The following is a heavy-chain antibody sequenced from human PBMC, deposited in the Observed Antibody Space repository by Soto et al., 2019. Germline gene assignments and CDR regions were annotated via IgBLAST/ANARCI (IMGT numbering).Heavy chain of an antibody. J-gene: IGHJ5*02. CDR1: GYSFSNSG. D-gene: IGHD2-8*01. CDR3: ARDEYNNGRNWLNP. Sequence: GASVKVSCKASGYSFSNSGFSWMRQAPGQGLEWMGWISTYNGNTNYAQKFQGRLSMTRDISTTTAFMELTTLRSDDTAVYYCARDEYNNGRNWLNPWGQGTLVTVSS. V-gene: IGHV1-18*01. CDR2: ISTYNGNT.